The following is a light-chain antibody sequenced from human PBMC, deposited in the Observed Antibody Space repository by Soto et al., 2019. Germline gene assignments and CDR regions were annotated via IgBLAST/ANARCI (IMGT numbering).Light chain of an antibody. V-gene: IGLV2-23*02. CDR2: AVT. CDR3: CSFAGRTTVI. Sequence: QSVLTQPASVSGSPGQSITLSCTGTSSDVGSYDLVSWYQQHPGKAPKLLIYAVTERPSGVSNRFSGSKSGNTASLTISGLQTEDEAYYYCCSFAGRTTVIVGGGTELTVL. CDR1: SSDVGSYDL. J-gene: IGLJ2*01.